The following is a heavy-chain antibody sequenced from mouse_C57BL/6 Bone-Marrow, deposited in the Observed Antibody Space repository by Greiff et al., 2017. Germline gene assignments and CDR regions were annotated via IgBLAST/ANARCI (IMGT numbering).Heavy chain of an antibody. D-gene: IGHD1-1*01. CDR1: GFTFSSYA. Sequence: EVQGVESGEGLVKPGGSLKLSCAASGFTFSSYAMSWVRQTPEKRLEWVAYISSGGDYIYYADTVKGRFTISRDNARNTLYLQRSSLKSEDTAMYYCTRGRGLLLRWETFYFDSWGQGTTLTVSS. V-gene: IGHV5-9-1*02. CDR3: TRGRGLLLRWETFYFDS. CDR2: ISSGGDYI. J-gene: IGHJ2*01.